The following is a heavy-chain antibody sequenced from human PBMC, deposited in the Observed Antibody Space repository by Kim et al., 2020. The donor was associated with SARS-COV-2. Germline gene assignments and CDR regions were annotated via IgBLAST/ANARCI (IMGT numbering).Heavy chain of an antibody. CDR3: AKSLAYCGGDCYAGRDY. V-gene: IGHV3-9*01. D-gene: IGHD2-21*02. Sequence: VKGRFTISRDNAKNSLYLQMNSLRAEDTALYYCAKSLAYCGGDCYAGRDYWGQGTLVTVSS. J-gene: IGHJ4*02.